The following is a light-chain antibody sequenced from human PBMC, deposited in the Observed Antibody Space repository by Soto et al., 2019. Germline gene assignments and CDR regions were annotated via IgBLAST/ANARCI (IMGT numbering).Light chain of an antibody. V-gene: IGLV4-60*02. Sequence: QSVLTQSSSASASLGSSVKLTCTLSSGHSDYIIAWHQQQPGQAPRYMMKVEGSGTYNKGIGVPDRSSGSSARADRYLTISIFQHEDEADYHCENWGSDSHVFGTGTKLTVL. J-gene: IGLJ1*01. CDR3: ENWGSDSHV. CDR1: SGHSDYI. CDR2: VEGSGTY.